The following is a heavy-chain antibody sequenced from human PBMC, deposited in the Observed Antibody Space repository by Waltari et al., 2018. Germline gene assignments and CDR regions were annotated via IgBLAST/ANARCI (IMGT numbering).Heavy chain of an antibody. CDR3: ARGVLPAAMSFDY. V-gene: IGHV4-31*03. CDR1: GGSISSGGYY. D-gene: IGHD2-2*01. CDR2: IYYSGST. J-gene: IGHJ4*02. Sequence: QVQLQESGPGLVKPSQTLSLTCTVSGGSISSGGYYWSLLRQHPGKGLEWIGYIYYSGSTYYNPSLKSRVTISVDTSKNQFSLKLSSVTAADTAVYYCARGVLPAAMSFDYWGQGTLVTVSS.